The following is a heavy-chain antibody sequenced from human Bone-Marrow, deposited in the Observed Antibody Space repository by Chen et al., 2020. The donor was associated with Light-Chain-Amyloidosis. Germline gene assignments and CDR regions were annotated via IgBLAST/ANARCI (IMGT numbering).Heavy chain of an antibody. V-gene: IGHV3-23*04. CDR1: GFNFSSFG. D-gene: IGHD3-10*01. Sequence: QLVESGGGLVQPGGSLRLSCATSGFNFSSFGMSWVRQAPGKGLEWVSTVSGSTVSTYYAGAVKGRFIISRDNSKSTLYLQMNSLRAGDTAVYFCTRKGGYFDFWGQGSLVTGSS. CDR2: VSGSTVST. J-gene: IGHJ4*02. CDR3: TRKGGYFDF.